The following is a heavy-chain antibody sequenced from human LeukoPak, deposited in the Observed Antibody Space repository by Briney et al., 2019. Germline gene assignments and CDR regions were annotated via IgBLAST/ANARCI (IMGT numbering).Heavy chain of an antibody. D-gene: IGHD3-3*01. V-gene: IGHV1-69*05. J-gene: IGHJ4*02. CDR1: GGTFSSYA. CDR2: IIPIFGTA. CDR3: ARGRTKVDYDFWSGYLFDY. Sequence: SVKVSCKASGGTFSSYAISWVRQAPGQGLEWMGRIIPIFGTANYAQKFQGRVTITTDESTSTAYMGLSSLRSEDTAVYYCARGRTKVDYDFWSGYLFDYWGQGTLVTVSS.